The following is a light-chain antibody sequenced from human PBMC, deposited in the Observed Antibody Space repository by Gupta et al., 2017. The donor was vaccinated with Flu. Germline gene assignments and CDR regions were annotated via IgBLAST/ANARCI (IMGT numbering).Light chain of an antibody. Sequence: VVMTRSPLPLPVTLGQPASISCRSTQGLVYSDVNTYFNWFHQRPGQSPRRLIYKVSDRDSGVPARFSGSGSGTDFTLKISRVEAEDVGVYYCMQGTYLPYTFGQGTKLEIK. V-gene: IGKV2-30*01. J-gene: IGKJ2*01. CDR2: KVS. CDR1: QGLVYSDVNTY. CDR3: MQGTYLPYT.